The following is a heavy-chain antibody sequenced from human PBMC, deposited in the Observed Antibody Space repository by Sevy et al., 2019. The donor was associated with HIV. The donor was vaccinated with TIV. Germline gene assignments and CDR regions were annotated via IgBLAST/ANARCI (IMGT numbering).Heavy chain of an antibody. Sequence: GGSLRLSCAASGFTFSDYYMSWIRQAPGKGLEWISYISGSDGTIYYADSMKGRFTISRDNAKNSLHLQMNSLRAEDTAVYYCARVVAYCSGGSCFPGYYYGMDVWGQGTTVTVSS. V-gene: IGHV3-11*04. CDR1: GFTFSDYY. CDR3: ARVVAYCSGGSCFPGYYYGMDV. J-gene: IGHJ6*02. CDR2: ISGSDGTI. D-gene: IGHD2-15*01.